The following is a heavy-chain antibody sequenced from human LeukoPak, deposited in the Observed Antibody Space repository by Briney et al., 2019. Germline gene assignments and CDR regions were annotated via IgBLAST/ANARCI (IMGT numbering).Heavy chain of an antibody. J-gene: IGHJ4*02. Sequence: ASVKVSCKASGYTFVNYGVTWVRQAPGQGLEWMGRINAYNGNTDYAQKFQGRVTLTKDTSTNTAYMELRSLRSDDTAVYYCARAAEYSSSSDWGQGTLVTVSS. CDR3: ARAAEYSSSSD. D-gene: IGHD6-6*01. V-gene: IGHV1-18*01. CDR1: GYTFVNYG. CDR2: INAYNGNT.